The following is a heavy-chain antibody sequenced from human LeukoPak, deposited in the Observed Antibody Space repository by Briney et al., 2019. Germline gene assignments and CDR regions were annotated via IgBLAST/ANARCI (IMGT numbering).Heavy chain of an antibody. CDR3: ARVRSRSGWTLPYFDY. CDR2: INPNSGGT. V-gene: IGHV1-2*02. Sequence: RGASVKVSCKASGYTFTGYYMHWVRQAPGQGLEWMGWINPNSGGTNYAQKFQGRVTMTRDTSISTAYMELSRLGSDDTAVYYCARVRSRSGWTLPYFDYWGQGTLVTVSS. D-gene: IGHD6-19*01. CDR1: GYTFTGYY. J-gene: IGHJ4*02.